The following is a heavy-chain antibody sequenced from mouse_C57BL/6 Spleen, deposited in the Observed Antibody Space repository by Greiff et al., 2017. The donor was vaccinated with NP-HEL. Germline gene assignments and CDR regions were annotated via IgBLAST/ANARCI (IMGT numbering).Heavy chain of an antibody. CDR2: IDPEDGDT. V-gene: IGHV14-1*01. CDR3: TTTLYGSSPYYFDY. D-gene: IGHD1-1*01. Sequence: EVQLQQSGAELVRPGASVKLSCTASGFNIKDYYMHWVKQRPEQGLEWIGRIDPEDGDTEYAPKFQGKATMTADTSSNTAYLQLSSLTSEDTAVYYCTTTLYGSSPYYFDYWGQGTTLAVSS. J-gene: IGHJ2*01. CDR1: GFNIKDYY.